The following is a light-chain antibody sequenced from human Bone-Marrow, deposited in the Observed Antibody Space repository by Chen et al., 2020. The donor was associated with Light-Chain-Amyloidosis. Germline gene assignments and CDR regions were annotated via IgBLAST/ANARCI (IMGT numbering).Light chain of an antibody. J-gene: IGLJ2*01. V-gene: IGLV3-21*02. CDR3: QVWDSLSDQVV. CDR1: DIETES. Sequence: SYVLTQAPSVSVAPGQTARITCGGDDIETESVHWYQQKPGQAPVLVVEDDSDRPSGSPARFSGSNSGNTATLTISRVEAGDEADYYCQVWDSLSDQVVFGGGTKLTVL. CDR2: DDS.